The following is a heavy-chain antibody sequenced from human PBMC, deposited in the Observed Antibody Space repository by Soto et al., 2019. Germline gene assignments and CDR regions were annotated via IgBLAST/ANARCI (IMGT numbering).Heavy chain of an antibody. CDR1: GFSLSNARMG. V-gene: IGHV2-26*01. Sequence: GPTLVNPTETLTLTCTVSGFSLSNARMGVSWIRQPPGKALEWLAHIFSNDEKSYSTSLKSRLTISKDTSKSQVVLTMTNMDPVDTATYYCARIRDIVFPTGHYYYGMDVWGQGTTVTVSS. CDR2: IFSNDEK. D-gene: IGHD2-15*01. CDR3: ARIRDIVFPTGHYYYGMDV. J-gene: IGHJ6*02.